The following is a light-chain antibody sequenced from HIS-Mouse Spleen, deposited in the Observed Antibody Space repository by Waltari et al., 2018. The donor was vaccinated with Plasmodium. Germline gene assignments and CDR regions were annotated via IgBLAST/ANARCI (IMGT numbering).Light chain of an antibody. V-gene: IGLV3-1*01. CDR2: QDS. CDR1: TLGDKY. Sequence: SYELTQPPSVSVSPRQTASLPRPGQTLGDKYAYWYPQKPVQSPQLVIYQDSKRPSGIPERFSGSNSGNTATLTISGTQAMDEADYYCQAWDSSTVVFGGGTKLTVL. J-gene: IGLJ2*01. CDR3: QAWDSSTVV.